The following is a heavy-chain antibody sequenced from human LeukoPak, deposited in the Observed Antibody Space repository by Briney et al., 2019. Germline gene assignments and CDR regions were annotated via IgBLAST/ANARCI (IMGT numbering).Heavy chain of an antibody. V-gene: IGHV1-3*01. CDR1: GYTFTSYA. CDR2: INAGNGNT. D-gene: IGHD3-10*01. Sequence: ASVKVSCKASGYTFTSYAMHWVRQAPGQRLEWMVWINAGNGNTKYSQKFQGRVTITRDTSASTAYMELSSLRSEDTAVYYCARDVVRGVIIGFDPWGQGTLVTVSS. J-gene: IGHJ5*02. CDR3: ARDVVRGVIIGFDP.